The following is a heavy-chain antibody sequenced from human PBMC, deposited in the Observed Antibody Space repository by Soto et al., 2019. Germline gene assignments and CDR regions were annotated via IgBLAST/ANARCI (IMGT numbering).Heavy chain of an antibody. Sequence: PGGSLRLSCAASGFTFSSYAMHWVRQAPGKGLEWVAVISYDGSNKYYADSVKGRFTISRDNSKNTLYLQMNSLRAEDTAVYYCARDLESYFDYWGQGTLVTVSS. D-gene: IGHD3-3*01. CDR3: ARDLESYFDY. V-gene: IGHV3-30-3*01. CDR1: GFTFSSYA. CDR2: ISYDGSNK. J-gene: IGHJ4*02.